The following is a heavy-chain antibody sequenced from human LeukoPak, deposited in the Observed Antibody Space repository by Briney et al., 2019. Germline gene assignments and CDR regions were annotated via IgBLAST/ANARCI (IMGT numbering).Heavy chain of an antibody. V-gene: IGHV3-21*01. CDR1: GFTFSSYS. J-gene: IGHJ4*02. CDR3: ARDRYCGGDCYALDY. D-gene: IGHD2-21*01. CDR2: ISSSSSYI. Sequence: KPGGSLRLSCAASGFTFSSYSMNWVRQAPGKGLEWVSSISSSSSYIYYADSVKGRFTISRDNAKNSLYLQMNSLRAEDTAVYYCARDRYCGGDCYALDYWGQGTLVTVSS.